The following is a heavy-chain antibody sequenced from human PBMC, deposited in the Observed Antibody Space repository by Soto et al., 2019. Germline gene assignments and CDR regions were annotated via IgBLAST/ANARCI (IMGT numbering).Heavy chain of an antibody. Sequence: SETLSLTCTVSGDSVTSGSHYWSWIRQPPGKGLEWIGYIYYSGSTYYNPSLKSRVTISVDTSKNQFSLKLSSVTAADTAVYYCARAHYYDSSGLDYWGQGTLVT. V-gene: IGHV4-30-4*08. CDR2: IYYSGST. CDR1: GDSVTSGSHY. CDR3: ARAHYYDSSGLDY. J-gene: IGHJ4*02. D-gene: IGHD3-22*01.